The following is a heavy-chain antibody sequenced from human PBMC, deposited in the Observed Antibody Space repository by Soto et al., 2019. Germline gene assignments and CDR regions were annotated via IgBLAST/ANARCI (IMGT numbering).Heavy chain of an antibody. V-gene: IGHV4-34*01. D-gene: IGHD3-9*01. CDR1: GGSFSGYY. Sequence: QVQLQQWGAGPLRPLETLSLTCGVSGGSFSGYYWAWSRQSPGKGLEWIGEINDRGSINYNRSLKSRVSISVDTSKNHYSLNLRSVTAADTAVYYCARESHDILTGPPWVWYFDLWGRGTLVTVSS. J-gene: IGHJ2*01. CDR3: ARESHDILTGPPWVWYFDL. CDR2: INDRGSI.